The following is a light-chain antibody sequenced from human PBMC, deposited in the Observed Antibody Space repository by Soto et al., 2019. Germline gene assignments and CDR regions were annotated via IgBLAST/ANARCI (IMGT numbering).Light chain of an antibody. CDR1: ESVSSIY. CDR3: QQSLNTKT. J-gene: IGKJ1*01. V-gene: IGKV3-20*01. Sequence: EILLTQSPGTLSLSPGERATLSCRASESVSSIYVAWYQQKPGQAPTLLIYGASTRATGIPDRLSGSGSGTEFTLTIDRMEPEDFAVYYCQQSLNTKTFGHGTQVDIK. CDR2: GAS.